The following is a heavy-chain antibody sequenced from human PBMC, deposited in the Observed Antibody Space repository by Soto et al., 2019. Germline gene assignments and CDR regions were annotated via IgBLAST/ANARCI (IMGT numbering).Heavy chain of an antibody. CDR1: GFTFSSYW. CDR2: INSDGSST. Sequence: EVQLVESGGGLVQPGGSLRLSCAASGFTFSSYWMHWVRQAPGKGLVWVSRINSDGSSTSYADSVKGRFTISRDNAQNTLYLQMNSLRAEETAVYCRARDGSSWDDSDAFDIWGQRTMVTVSS. V-gene: IGHV3-74*01. D-gene: IGHD6-13*01. CDR3: ARDGSSWDDSDAFDI. J-gene: IGHJ3*02.